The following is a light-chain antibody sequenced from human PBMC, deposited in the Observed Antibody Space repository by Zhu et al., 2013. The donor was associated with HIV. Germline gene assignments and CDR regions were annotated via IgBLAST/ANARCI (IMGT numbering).Light chain of an antibody. CDR2: AAS. Sequence: DIQLTQSPSFLSASVGDRVTITCRASQGIRNYVGWYQQKPGKAPELLIYAASSLQSGVPSRFSGSGSGTDFTLTISSLQPEDFATYYCQQSYSTPRTFGQGTKVEIK. J-gene: IGKJ1*01. CDR1: QGIRNY. V-gene: IGKV1-39*01. CDR3: QQSYSTPRT.